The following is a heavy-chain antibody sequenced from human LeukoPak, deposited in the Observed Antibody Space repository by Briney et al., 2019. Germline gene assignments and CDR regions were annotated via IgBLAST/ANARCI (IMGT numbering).Heavy chain of an antibody. Sequence: SETLSLTCTVSGVSISSGGYYWSWIRQHPGKGLEWIGYIYYSGSTYYNPSLKSRVTISVDTSKNQFSLKLSSVTAADTAVYYCARGGYSSSWYYFDYWGQGTLVTVSS. CDR1: GVSISSGGYY. J-gene: IGHJ4*02. CDR2: IYYSGST. V-gene: IGHV4-31*03. CDR3: ARGGYSSSWYYFDY. D-gene: IGHD6-13*01.